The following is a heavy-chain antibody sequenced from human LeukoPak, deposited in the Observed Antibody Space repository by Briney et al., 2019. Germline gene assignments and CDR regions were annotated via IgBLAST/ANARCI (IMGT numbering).Heavy chain of an antibody. CDR1: GFTFSSYT. CDR2: IYYSGPT. V-gene: IGHV4-59*12. J-gene: IGHJ4*02. CDR3: AGRGRGYSSTTLSYFDF. D-gene: IGHD5-18*01. Sequence: GSLRLSCAASGFTFSSYTMNWVRQPPGKGLEWIGNIYYSGPTFYNPSLRSRLTISVDTSKNQLSLRLSSVTAADTAVYYCAGRGRGYSSTTLSYFDFWGQGTLVSVSS.